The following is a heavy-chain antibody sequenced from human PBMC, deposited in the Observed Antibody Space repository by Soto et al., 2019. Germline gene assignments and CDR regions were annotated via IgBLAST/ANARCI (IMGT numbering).Heavy chain of an antibody. CDR1: GFNFNSYT. V-gene: IGHV3-21*01. Sequence: RGSLRLSCAASGFNFNSYTINWVRQAPGKRLEWLSSISSSGYIFSTDSVRGRFTISRDNAKNSVYLQINSLRAEDTAVYFCAMDCSGGSCYPGMDVWGQGSTVTLS. CDR3: AMDCSGGSCYPGMDV. D-gene: IGHD2-15*01. J-gene: IGHJ6*02. CDR2: ISSSGYI.